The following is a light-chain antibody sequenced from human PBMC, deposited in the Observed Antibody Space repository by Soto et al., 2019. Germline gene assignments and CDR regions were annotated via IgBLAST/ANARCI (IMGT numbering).Light chain of an antibody. CDR3: QQGHSTPYT. CDR1: QNIRNY. V-gene: IGKV1-39*01. CDR2: AAS. J-gene: IGKJ2*01. Sequence: DIQMTQSPSSLSASVGDRVTITCRASQNIRNYLNWYQQKPGDAPKLLIYAASTLQGAVPSRFSGSGSGTDFTLTISSLQPEDFATYHSQQGHSTPYTVGQGTRLEI.